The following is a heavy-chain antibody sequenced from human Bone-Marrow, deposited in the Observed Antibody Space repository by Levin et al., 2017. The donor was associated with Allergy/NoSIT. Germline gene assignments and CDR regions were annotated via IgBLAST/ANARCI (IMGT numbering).Heavy chain of an antibody. CDR2: VYSDGTT. D-gene: IGHD5-18*01. J-gene: IGHJ4*02. Sequence: QAGGSLRLSCAASGFTVKSNYMNWVRQAPGKGLEWVSIVYSDGTTYYADSVKGRFTISRDNSKNMLYLQMSSLRVEDTAVYYCVRGFSFGTLNQWGQGTLVTVSS. V-gene: IGHV3-53*01. CDR1: GFTVKSNY. CDR3: VRGFSFGTLNQ.